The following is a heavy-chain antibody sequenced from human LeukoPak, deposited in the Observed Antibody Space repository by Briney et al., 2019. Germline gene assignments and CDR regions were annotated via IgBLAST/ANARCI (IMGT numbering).Heavy chain of an antibody. Sequence: ASVKVSCKTSGYTFTSYYMHWVRQAPGQGLEWMGIINPSGGRTSYAQKFQSRVTMTRDMSTSTVYMELSSLRSEDTAVYYCAKGERIVVVTANLDYWGQGTLVTVSS. J-gene: IGHJ4*02. D-gene: IGHD2-21*02. CDR2: INPSGGRT. CDR3: AKGERIVVVTANLDY. CDR1: GYTFTSYY. V-gene: IGHV1-46*01.